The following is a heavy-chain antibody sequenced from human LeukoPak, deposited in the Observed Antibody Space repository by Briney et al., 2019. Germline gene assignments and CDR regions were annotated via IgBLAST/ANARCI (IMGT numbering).Heavy chain of an antibody. CDR2: IRGSGGST. V-gene: IGHV3-23*01. J-gene: IGHJ4*02. CDR3: AKEGVCSSTSCSPLDFDY. Sequence: GGSLRLSCAASGFTFSSYAMSWVRQAPGKGLEWVSAIRGSGGSTYYADSVKGRFSISRDNSKNTLYLQMNSLRAEDTAVYYCAKEGVCSSTSCSPLDFDYWGQGTLVTVSS. D-gene: IGHD2-2*01. CDR1: GFTFSSYA.